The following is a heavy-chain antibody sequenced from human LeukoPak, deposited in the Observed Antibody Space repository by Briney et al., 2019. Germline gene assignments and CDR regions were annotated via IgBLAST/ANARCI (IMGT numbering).Heavy chain of an antibody. CDR2: IKQDGSEK. J-gene: IGHJ4*02. CDR1: GFTFSSYW. V-gene: IGHV3-7*01. D-gene: IGHD4-23*01. CDR3: ANLLRWEPY. Sequence: PGGSLRLSCAASGFTFSSYWMSWVRQAPGKGLEWVANIKQDGSEKYYADSVKGRFTISRVNSKNTLYLQMNSLRAEDTAVYYCANLLRWEPYWGQGTLVTVSS.